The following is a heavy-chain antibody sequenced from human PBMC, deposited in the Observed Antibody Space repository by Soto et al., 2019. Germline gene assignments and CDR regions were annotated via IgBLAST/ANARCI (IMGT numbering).Heavy chain of an antibody. V-gene: IGHV3-23*01. CDR3: AKDEQGRLYYASGDAFDI. D-gene: IGHD3-10*01. CDR2: ISVSGGST. Sequence: EVQLLESGGGLVQPGGSLRLSCAASGFTFSNYAMSWVRQAPGKGLQWVSAISVSGGSTYYADSVKGHFTISRDNSKNTVYLQMNSLRAEDTAIYYCAKDEQGRLYYASGDAFDIWGQGTMVTVSS. CDR1: GFTFSNYA. J-gene: IGHJ3*02.